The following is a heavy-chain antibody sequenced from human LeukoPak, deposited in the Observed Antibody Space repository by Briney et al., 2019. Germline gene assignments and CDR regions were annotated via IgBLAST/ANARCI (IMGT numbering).Heavy chain of an antibody. Sequence: PSETLSLTCTVSGGSISSGSYYWSWVRQPAGTGLEWIGRIYTSGSTNYNPSLKSRVTISVDTSKNQFSLKLSSVTAANTAVYYCARDLLLWFGELANAFDIWGQGTMVTVSS. CDR1: GGSISSGSYY. CDR3: ARDLLLWFGELANAFDI. V-gene: IGHV4-61*02. CDR2: IYTSGST. D-gene: IGHD3-10*01. J-gene: IGHJ3*02.